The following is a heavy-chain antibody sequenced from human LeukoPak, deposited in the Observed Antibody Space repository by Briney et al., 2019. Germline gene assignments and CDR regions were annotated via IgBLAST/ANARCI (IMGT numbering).Heavy chain of an antibody. J-gene: IGHJ6*04. D-gene: IGHD4-17*01. V-gene: IGHV3-23*01. CDR1: GFTFSSYA. CDR3: EKGDTVTPFGYYYGMDV. CDR2: TSGSGGST. Sequence: GGSLTLSCAASGFTFSSYAMSWVRQAPGKGLEWVSATSGSGGSTYYADSVKGRFTISRDNSKNTLYLQMNSLRAEDTAVYYCEKGDTVTPFGYYYGMDVWGKGTTVTVSS.